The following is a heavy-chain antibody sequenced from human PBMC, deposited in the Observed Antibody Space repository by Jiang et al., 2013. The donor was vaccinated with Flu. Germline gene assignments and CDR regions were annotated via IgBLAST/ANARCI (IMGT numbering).Heavy chain of an antibody. D-gene: IGHD5-24*01. CDR1: GDSVSSNSAV. CDR2: TYYRSEWYN. J-gene: IGHJ4*02. V-gene: IGHV6-1*01. CDR3: TRVESASYLDY. Sequence: QTLSLTCAISGDSVSSNSAVWNWIRQSPSRGLEWLGRTYYRSEWYNHYAVSVKSRITINPDTSKNHFSLQLNSVTPEDTAVYYCTRVESASYLDYWGQGTLVTVSS.